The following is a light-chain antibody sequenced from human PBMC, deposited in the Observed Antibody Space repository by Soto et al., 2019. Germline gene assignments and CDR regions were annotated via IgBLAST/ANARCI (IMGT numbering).Light chain of an antibody. CDR3: QSYDNTLGLV. CDR1: TSNLGAGYD. Sequence: QSVVTQPPSVSGAPGQRVTIPCTGSTSNLGAGYDVHWYQHLPGTAPKLLISGNTNRPSGVPDRFSGSKSGPSASLAITGLQAEDEADYYCQSYDNTLGLVFGGGTKVTVL. J-gene: IGLJ2*01. CDR2: GNT. V-gene: IGLV1-40*01.